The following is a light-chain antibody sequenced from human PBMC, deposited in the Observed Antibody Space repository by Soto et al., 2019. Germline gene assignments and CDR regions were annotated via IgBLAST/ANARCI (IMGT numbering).Light chain of an antibody. CDR3: HQYGSSRGT. Sequence: EIMLTQSPGTLSLSPGERATLSCRASQSVSSSYLAWYQQKPGQAPRLLIYGASARATGTPDRFSGSGSGTDFTLTITRLEPEDFAVYYCHQYGSSRGTFGGGTKVEIK. CDR1: QSVSSSY. J-gene: IGKJ4*01. CDR2: GAS. V-gene: IGKV3-20*01.